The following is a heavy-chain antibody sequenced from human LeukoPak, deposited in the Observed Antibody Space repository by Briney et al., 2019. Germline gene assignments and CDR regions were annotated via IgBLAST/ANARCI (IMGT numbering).Heavy chain of an antibody. J-gene: IGHJ3*02. D-gene: IGHD3-10*01. CDR3: ARSYHRSYYYGGSSNDAFDI. Sequence: SETLSLTCTVSGGSISSYYWSWIRQPPGKGLEWIGYIYYSGSTNYNPSLKSRVTISVDTSKIQFSLKLSSVTAADTAVYYCARSYHRSYYYGGSSNDAFDIWGQGTMVTVSS. V-gene: IGHV4-59*01. CDR2: IYYSGST. CDR1: GGSISSYY.